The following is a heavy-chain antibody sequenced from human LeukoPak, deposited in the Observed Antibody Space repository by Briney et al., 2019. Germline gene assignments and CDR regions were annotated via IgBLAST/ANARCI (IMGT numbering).Heavy chain of an antibody. V-gene: IGHV3-23*01. D-gene: IGHD3-10*01. CDR2: ISGSGGST. J-gene: IGHJ4*02. Sequence: PGGSLRLSCAASGFTFSSYAMSWVRPAPGKGREWVSAISGSGGSTYYADSAQGRFPIARDNSKNTLYLQMNSLRAEDTAVYYCAKLYGSGSYYSEYYFDYWGQGTLVTVSS. CDR1: GFTFSSYA. CDR3: AKLYGSGSYYSEYYFDY.